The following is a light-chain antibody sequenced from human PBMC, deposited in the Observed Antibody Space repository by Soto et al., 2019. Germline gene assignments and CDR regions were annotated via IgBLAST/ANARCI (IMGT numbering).Light chain of an antibody. CDR2: GAS. V-gene: IGKV3-20*01. J-gene: IGKJ3*01. Sequence: EIVLTQSPGTLSLSPGERATLSCRASQTVSSTYLAWYEQKPGQAPRLLLYGASSRATGIPDRFSGSGSGTDFTLTISRLEPEDFAVYYCQQYGTSSGLLTFGPGTKVDIK. CDR3: QQYGTSSGLLT. CDR1: QTVSSTY.